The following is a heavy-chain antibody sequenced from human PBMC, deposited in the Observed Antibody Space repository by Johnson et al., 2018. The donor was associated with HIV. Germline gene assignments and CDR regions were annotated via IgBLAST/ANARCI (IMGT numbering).Heavy chain of an antibody. CDR1: GFTFSDNF. Sequence: VQLVESGGGLAQPGGSLRLSCAASGFTFSDNFMDWVRQAPGKGLEWVSVIFSGGTTYYAASVKGRFTISRDNSKNTLYLQMNSLRAEDTAVYYCAKGREWELLGGAFDIWGQGTMVTVSS. CDR3: AKGREWELLGGAFDI. D-gene: IGHD1-26*01. V-gene: IGHV3-66*02. CDR2: IFSGGTT. J-gene: IGHJ3*02.